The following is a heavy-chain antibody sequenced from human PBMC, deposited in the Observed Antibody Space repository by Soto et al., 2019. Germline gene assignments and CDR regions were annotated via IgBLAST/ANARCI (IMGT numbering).Heavy chain of an antibody. Sequence: ASVKVSCKASGYTFTSYYMHWVRQAPGQGLEWMGIINPSGGSTSYAQKFQGRVTMTRDTSTSTVYMELSSLRSEDTAVYYCARVVKTVTSTEGNWFDPWGQGTLVTVSS. CDR2: INPSGGST. D-gene: IGHD4-4*01. CDR3: ARVVKTVTSTEGNWFDP. J-gene: IGHJ5*02. CDR1: GYTFTSYY. V-gene: IGHV1-46*03.